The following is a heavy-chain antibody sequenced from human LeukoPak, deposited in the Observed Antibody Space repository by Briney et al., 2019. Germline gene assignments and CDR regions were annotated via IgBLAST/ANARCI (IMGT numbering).Heavy chain of an antibody. J-gene: IGHJ4*02. CDR2: ISSPGSST. CDR3: AKRGIPTSAYYFDY. CDR1: GFTFDSYA. Sequence: GGSLRLSCAASGFTFDSYAMTWVRQAPGKGLEWVSYISSPGSSTFYADSVKGRFTISRDNSKNTLYLQMNSLRAEDTAVYYCAKRGIPTSAYYFDYRGQGTLITVSS. D-gene: IGHD2-2*01. V-gene: IGHV3-23*01.